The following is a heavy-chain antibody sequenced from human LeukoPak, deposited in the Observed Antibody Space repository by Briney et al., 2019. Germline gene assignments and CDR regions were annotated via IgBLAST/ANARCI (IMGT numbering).Heavy chain of an antibody. V-gene: IGHV3-33*01. CDR2: IWYDGSNK. Sequence: TGGSLRPSCAASGFTFSSYGMRWVRQAPGKGRGWGAVIWYDGSNKYYADSVKGRFTISRDNSKNTLYLQMNSLRAEDTAVYYCARAGYCSGGSCAGPFDPWGQGTLVTVSS. CDR1: GFTFSSYG. J-gene: IGHJ5*02. D-gene: IGHD2-15*01. CDR3: ARAGYCSGGSCAGPFDP.